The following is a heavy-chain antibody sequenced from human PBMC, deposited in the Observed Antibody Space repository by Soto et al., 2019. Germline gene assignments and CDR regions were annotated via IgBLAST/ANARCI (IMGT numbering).Heavy chain of an antibody. Sequence: EVQLVESGGGLVKPGGSLRLSCAASGFTFSSYSMNWVRQAPGKGLEWFSSISSSSSYIYYADSVKGRFTISRDNAKNSLYLQMNSLRAEDTAVYYCARNLYYYGDYSGKWGQGTLVTVSS. V-gene: IGHV3-21*01. J-gene: IGHJ4*02. D-gene: IGHD4-17*01. CDR1: GFTFSSYS. CDR3: ARNLYYYGDYSGK. CDR2: ISSSSSYI.